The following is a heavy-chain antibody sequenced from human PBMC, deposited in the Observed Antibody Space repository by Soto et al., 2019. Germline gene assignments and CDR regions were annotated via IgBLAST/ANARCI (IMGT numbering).Heavy chain of an antibody. J-gene: IGHJ6*02. CDR1: GGSFSGYY. Sequence: SETLSLTCAVYGGSFSGYYWSWIRQPPGKGLEWIGEINHSGSTNYNPSLKSRVTISVDTSKNQFSLKLSSVTAADTAVYYCARARIGPTGITIFGVVIPPYGMDVWGQGTTVTVSS. CDR3: ARARIGPTGITIFGVVIPPYGMDV. V-gene: IGHV4-34*01. CDR2: INHSGST. D-gene: IGHD3-3*01.